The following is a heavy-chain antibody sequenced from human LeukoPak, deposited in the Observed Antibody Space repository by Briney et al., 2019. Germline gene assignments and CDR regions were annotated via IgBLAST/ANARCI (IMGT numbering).Heavy chain of an antibody. V-gene: IGHV5-51*01. D-gene: IGHD3-10*01. CDR3: ARPSLHMVRGVMSAFDI. CDR2: IYPGDSDT. J-gene: IGHJ3*02. CDR1: GYSFTSYW. Sequence: GESLKISCKGSGYSFTSYWIGWVRQMPGKGLEWMGIIYPGDSDTRYSPSFQGQVTISADKSISTAYLQWSSLKASDTAMYYCARPSLHMVRGVMSAFDIWGQGTMVTVS.